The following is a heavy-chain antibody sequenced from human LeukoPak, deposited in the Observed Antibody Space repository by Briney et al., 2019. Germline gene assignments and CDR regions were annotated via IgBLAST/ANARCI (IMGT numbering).Heavy chain of an antibody. D-gene: IGHD2-15*01. CDR3: ARDDDCSGGSCQLFDI. CDR1: GFTFSSYW. Sequence: PGGSLRLSCAASGFTFSSYWMSWVRQAPGKGLEWVANIKQDGSEKYYVDSVKGRFTISRDNAKNSLYLQMNSLRAEDTAVYYCARDDDCSGGSCQLFDIWGQGTMVTVSS. V-gene: IGHV3-7*03. J-gene: IGHJ3*02. CDR2: IKQDGSEK.